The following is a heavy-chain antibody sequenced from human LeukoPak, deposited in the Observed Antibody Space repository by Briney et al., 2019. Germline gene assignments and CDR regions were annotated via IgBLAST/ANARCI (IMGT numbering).Heavy chain of an antibody. Sequence: ASVKVSCKASGYTFTNYAMNWVRQAPGQRLEWMGWINAGNGNIKSSQRFQDRVTITRDTSASTAYMELNSLRSEDTAVYYCTRGIWSSHNKDYYFDYWGQGSLVTVSS. CDR3: TRGIWSSHNKDYYFDY. V-gene: IGHV1-3*01. CDR2: INAGNGNI. CDR1: GYTFTNYA. D-gene: IGHD2-2*01. J-gene: IGHJ4*02.